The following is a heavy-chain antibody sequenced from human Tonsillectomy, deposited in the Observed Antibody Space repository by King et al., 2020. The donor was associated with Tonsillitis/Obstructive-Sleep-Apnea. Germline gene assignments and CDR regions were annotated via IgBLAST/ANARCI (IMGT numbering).Heavy chain of an antibody. D-gene: IGHD5-24*01. CDR1: GFTFSSYE. J-gene: IGHJ4*02. CDR3: ARDRRRRDGYNYQFDY. Sequence: VQLVESGGGLVQPGGSLRLSCAASGFTFSSYEMSWVRQAPGKGLEWVSYISSSGSTIYYADSVKGRFTISRDNAKNSLYLQMNSLRAEDTAVYYCARDRRRRDGYNYQFDYCGQGTLVTVSS. V-gene: IGHV3-48*03. CDR2: ISSSGSTI.